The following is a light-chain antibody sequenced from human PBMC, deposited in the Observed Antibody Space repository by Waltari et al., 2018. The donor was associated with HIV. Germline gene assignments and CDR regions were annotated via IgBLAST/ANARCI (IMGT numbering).Light chain of an antibody. V-gene: IGKV3-20*01. Sequence: EIAVTQSPGTLSLSPGERATLSCRASQSVRSSNLAWYQQKPGQAPRLLIYGASNRATGIPDRFSGSGSGTDSTLTISRLEPEDFAVYYCQQYGSSRRWTFGQGTKVEIK. J-gene: IGKJ1*01. CDR1: QSVRSSN. CDR2: GAS. CDR3: QQYGSSRRWT.